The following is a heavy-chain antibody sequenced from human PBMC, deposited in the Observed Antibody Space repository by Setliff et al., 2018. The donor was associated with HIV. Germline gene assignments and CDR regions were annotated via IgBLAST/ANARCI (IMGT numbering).Heavy chain of an antibody. D-gene: IGHD2-2*01. Sequence: KPSETLSLTCTVSGDSISSHYWSWIRQPPGKGLEWIGSIYNSGTTDYNPSLKSRVTISVHTSKNQFSLKLNSVTAADTAMYYCARGGYCTSTTCYPFDYWGQGTLVTVSS. CDR3: ARGGYCTSTTCYPFDY. J-gene: IGHJ4*02. CDR2: IYNSGTT. V-gene: IGHV4-59*11. CDR1: GDSISSHY.